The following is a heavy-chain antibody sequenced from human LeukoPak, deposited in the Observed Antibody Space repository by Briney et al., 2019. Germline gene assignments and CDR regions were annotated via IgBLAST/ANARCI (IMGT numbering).Heavy chain of an antibody. CDR3: ARDHPIYYYYYYMDV. V-gene: IGHV1-46*01. CDR1: GYTFTSYY. J-gene: IGHJ6*03. Sequence: ASVKVSCKASGYTFTSYYMHWVRQAPGQGLEWMGIINPSGGSTSYAQKFQGRVTMTRDMSTSTVYMELSSLRSEDTAVYYCARDHPIYYYYYYMDVWGKGTTVTVSS. CDR2: INPSGGST. D-gene: IGHD2-2*02.